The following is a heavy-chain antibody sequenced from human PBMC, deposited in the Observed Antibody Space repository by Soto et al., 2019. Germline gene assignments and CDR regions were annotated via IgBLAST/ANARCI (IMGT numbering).Heavy chain of an antibody. CDR2: IYYSGST. D-gene: IGHD6-19*01. CDR3: ARHRAVAAPFDY. CDR1: GGSISSSSYY. V-gene: IGHV4-39*01. J-gene: IGHJ4*02. Sequence: QLQLQESGPGLVKPSETLSLTCTVSGGSISSSSYYWGCIRQPPGKGLEWIGCIYYSGSTYYNPSLKSRVTISVYTSKSQFALKLSSVTAADTAVYYCARHRAVAAPFDYWGQGTLVTVSS.